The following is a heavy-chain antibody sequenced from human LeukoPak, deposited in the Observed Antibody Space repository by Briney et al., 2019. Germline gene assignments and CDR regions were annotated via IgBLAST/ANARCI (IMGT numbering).Heavy chain of an antibody. J-gene: IGHJ4*02. CDR2: IYYSGST. V-gene: IGHV4-59*12. Sequence: PSETLSLTCTVSGGSISSYYWSWIRQPPGKGLEWIGYIYYSGSTNYNPSLKSRVTISVDTSKNQFSLKLSSVTAADTAVYYCARDGRYYGSGSEDYWGQGTLVTVSS. CDR3: ARDGRYYGSGSEDY. D-gene: IGHD3-10*01. CDR1: GGSISSYY.